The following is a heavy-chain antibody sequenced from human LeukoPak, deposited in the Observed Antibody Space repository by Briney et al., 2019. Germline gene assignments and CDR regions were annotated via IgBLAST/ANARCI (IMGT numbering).Heavy chain of an antibody. CDR1: GFTFSRYW. Sequence: GGSLRLSCAASGFTFSRYWMTWVRQAPGKGLEWVANIKQDGSKKNYVDSVKGRFTISRDNAKNSLYLQMNSLRAEDTAVYYCATPLDYYDSSGYHQGGDWGQGTLVTVS. CDR3: ATPLDYYDSSGYHQGGD. J-gene: IGHJ4*02. V-gene: IGHV3-7*03. CDR2: IKQDGSKK. D-gene: IGHD3-22*01.